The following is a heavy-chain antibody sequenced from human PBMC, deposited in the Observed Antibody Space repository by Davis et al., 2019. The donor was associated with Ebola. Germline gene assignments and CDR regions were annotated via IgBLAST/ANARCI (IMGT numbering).Heavy chain of an antibody. Sequence: GESLKISCAASGFTFSNYAMHWVRQAPGKGLEWVAVISYDGSKKYYADSVKGRITISRDNSKNTLYLQMNSLRAEDTAVYYCAKSGLSFGVVKYHYGMDVWGKGTTVTVSS. CDR2: ISYDGSKK. CDR1: GFTFSNYA. V-gene: IGHV3-30*04. D-gene: IGHD3-3*01. J-gene: IGHJ6*04. CDR3: AKSGLSFGVVKYHYGMDV.